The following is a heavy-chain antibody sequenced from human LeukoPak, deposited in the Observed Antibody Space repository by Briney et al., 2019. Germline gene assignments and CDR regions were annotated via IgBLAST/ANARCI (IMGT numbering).Heavy chain of an antibody. Sequence: GGSLRLFCAASGFTFTNYAMSWVRQAPGKGLEWVSSISDSGISTFYADSVQGRFSISRDNSKNTVSLQLNSLRAEDTAIYYCAKVPSNNWLRWNYFDTWGQGTLVTVSS. J-gene: IGHJ4*02. CDR3: AKVPSNNWLRWNYFDT. V-gene: IGHV3-23*01. D-gene: IGHD1-1*01. CDR2: ISDSGIST. CDR1: GFTFTNYA.